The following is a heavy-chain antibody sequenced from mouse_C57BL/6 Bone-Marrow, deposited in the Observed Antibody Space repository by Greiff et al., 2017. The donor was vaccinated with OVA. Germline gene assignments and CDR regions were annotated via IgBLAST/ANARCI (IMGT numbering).Heavy chain of an antibody. CDR1: GYTFTGYW. CDR3: ARWVYYYGSSYWYFDV. J-gene: IGHJ1*03. V-gene: IGHV1-9*01. D-gene: IGHD1-1*01. Sequence: VMLVESGAELMKPGASVKLSCKATGYTFTGYWIEWVKQRPGHGLEWIGEILPGSGSTNYNEKFKGKATFTADTSSNTAYMQLSSLTTEDSAIYYCARWVYYYGSSYWYFDVWGTGTTVTVSS. CDR2: ILPGSGST.